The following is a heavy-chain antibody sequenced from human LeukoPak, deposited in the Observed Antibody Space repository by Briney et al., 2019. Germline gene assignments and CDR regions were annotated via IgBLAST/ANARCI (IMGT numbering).Heavy chain of an antibody. J-gene: IGHJ4*02. CDR3: AREIGVVANIDFWSGYFDY. V-gene: IGHV1-2*02. CDR2: INPNSGGT. Sequence: ASVKVSCKASGYTFTGYYMHWVRQAPGQGLEWMGWINPNSGGTNYAQKFQGRVTMTRDMSTNTVYMELSSLGYDDTAVYYCAREIGVVANIDFWSGYFDYWGQGTLVTVSS. CDR1: GYTFTGYY. D-gene: IGHD3-3*01.